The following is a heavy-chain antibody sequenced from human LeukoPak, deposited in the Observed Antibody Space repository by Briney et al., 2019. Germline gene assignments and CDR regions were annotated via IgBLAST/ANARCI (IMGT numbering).Heavy chain of an antibody. Sequence: ASVKVSCKASGGTFSSYAISWVRQATGQGLEWMGGLIPIFGTANYAQKFQGRVTITRNTSISTAYMELSSLRSEDTAVYYCARGPLFCSGGSCYVSNWFDPWGQGTLVTVSS. J-gene: IGHJ5*02. CDR1: GGTFSSYA. CDR3: ARGPLFCSGGSCYVSNWFDP. CDR2: LIPIFGTA. V-gene: IGHV1-69*05. D-gene: IGHD2-15*01.